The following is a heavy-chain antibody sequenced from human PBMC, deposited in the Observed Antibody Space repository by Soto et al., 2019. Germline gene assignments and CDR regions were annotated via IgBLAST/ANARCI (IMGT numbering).Heavy chain of an antibody. D-gene: IGHD3-3*01. Sequence: SETLSLTCTVSGGSISSYYWSWIRQPPGKGLEWIGYIYYSGSTNYNPSLKSRVTISVDTSKNQFSLKLSSVTAADTAVYYCARGFAYYDFWGITGAFDIWGQGTMVTVSS. V-gene: IGHV4-59*01. CDR1: GGSISSYY. CDR2: IYYSGST. J-gene: IGHJ3*02. CDR3: ARGFAYYDFWGITGAFDI.